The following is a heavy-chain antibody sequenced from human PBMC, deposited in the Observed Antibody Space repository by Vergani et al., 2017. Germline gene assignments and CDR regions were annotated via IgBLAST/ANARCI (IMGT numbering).Heavy chain of an antibody. J-gene: IGHJ4*02. CDR1: EYSFGNYW. Sequence: EVVLVPSGPEMRKPGASLKISCKGSEYSFGNYWIGWVRQMPGKGLELMGIIYPADSDTRYSPSFQGQVTISADKSISTAFLQWDSLKASDTALYYCARHTTYTDSWGQGTLVTVSS. CDR3: ARHTTYTDS. D-gene: IGHD1-1*01. V-gene: IGHV5-51*01. CDR2: IYPADSDT.